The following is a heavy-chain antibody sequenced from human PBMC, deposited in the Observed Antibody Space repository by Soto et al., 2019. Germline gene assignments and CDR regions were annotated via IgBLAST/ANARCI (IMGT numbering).Heavy chain of an antibody. CDR3: ARDYGVFTRASYSYGMDV. V-gene: IGHV3-11*06. CDR1: GFTSSDYY. D-gene: IGHD3-3*01. J-gene: IGHJ6*02. CDR2: ISSSSSYT. Sequence: WGSLRLSCAASGFTSSDYYMSWIRQAPGKGLEWVSYISSSSSYTNYADSVKGRFTISRDNAKNSLYLQMNSLRAEDTAVYYCARDYGVFTRASYSYGMDVWCQGTLVTVS.